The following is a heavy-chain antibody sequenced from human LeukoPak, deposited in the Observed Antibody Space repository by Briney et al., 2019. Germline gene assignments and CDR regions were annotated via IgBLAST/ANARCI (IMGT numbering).Heavy chain of an antibody. CDR2: ISWNSGSI. V-gene: IGHV3-9*01. Sequence: GGSLRLSCAASGFTFDDYAMHWVRQAPGKGLEWVSGISWNSGSIGYADSVKGRFTISRDNAKNSLYLQMNSLRAEDTALYYCAQDAHYDSSGYYFDYWGQGTLVTVSS. D-gene: IGHD3-22*01. CDR1: GFTFDDYA. CDR3: AQDAHYDSSGYYFDY. J-gene: IGHJ4*02.